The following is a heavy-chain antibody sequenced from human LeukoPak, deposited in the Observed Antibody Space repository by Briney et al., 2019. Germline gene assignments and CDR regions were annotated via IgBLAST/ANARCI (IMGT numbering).Heavy chain of an antibody. J-gene: IGHJ4*02. D-gene: IGHD4-17*01. Sequence: SETLSLTCTVSGGSINNYYWTWIRQPPGKGLECIGYVYYTGSTYYNPSLKSRVTISVDTSKNQFSLKLNSVTAADTAVYYCARDSSTVTTRHFDYWGQGTLVTVS. V-gene: IGHV4-59*01. CDR3: ARDSSTVTTRHFDY. CDR2: VYYTGST. CDR1: GGSINNYY.